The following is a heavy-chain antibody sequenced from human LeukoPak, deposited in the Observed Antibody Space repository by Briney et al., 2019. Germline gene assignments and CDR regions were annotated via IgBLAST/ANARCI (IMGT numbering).Heavy chain of an antibody. D-gene: IGHD6-19*01. CDR2: IYPGDSDT. CDR1: GYSFTSYW. V-gene: IGHV5-51*01. Sequence: GESLQISCKGSGYSFTSYWIGWVRQMPGKGLEWMGIIYPGDSDTRYSPSFQGQVTISADKSISTAYLQWSSLRASDTAMYYCVRQRGPLAGTLDYWGQGTLVTVSS. CDR3: VRQRGPLAGTLDY. J-gene: IGHJ4*02.